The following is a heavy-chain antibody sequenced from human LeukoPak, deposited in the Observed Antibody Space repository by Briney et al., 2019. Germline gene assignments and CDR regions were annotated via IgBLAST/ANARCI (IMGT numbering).Heavy chain of an antibody. CDR1: GFILRSYA. Sequence: GGSLRLSCAASGFILRSYAMSWVRQAPGKGLEWVSAISGSGGSTYYADSVRGRFTTSRDNSKNTLYVQMNSLRVEDTAVYYCAKGSIAAHDAKTTLDYWGQGTLVTVSS. CDR2: ISGSGGST. D-gene: IGHD6-13*01. CDR3: AKGSIAAHDAKTTLDY. J-gene: IGHJ4*02. V-gene: IGHV3-23*01.